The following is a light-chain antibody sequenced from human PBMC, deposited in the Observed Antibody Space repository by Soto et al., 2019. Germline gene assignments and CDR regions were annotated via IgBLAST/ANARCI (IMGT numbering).Light chain of an antibody. CDR3: QQRSNWPRYT. Sequence: EIVLTQSPATLSLSPGERATLSCRASQSVSSYLAWYQQKPGQAPRLLIYDAFNRATGIPARFSGSGSGTDFILTISGLEPEDFAVYYWQQRSNWPRYTFGQGNKLVIK. CDR2: DAF. V-gene: IGKV3-11*01. CDR1: QSVSSY. J-gene: IGKJ2*01.